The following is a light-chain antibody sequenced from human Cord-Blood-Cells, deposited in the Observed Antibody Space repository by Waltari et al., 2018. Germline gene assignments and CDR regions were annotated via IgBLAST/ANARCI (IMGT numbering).Light chain of an antibody. Sequence: DNQMTQSPSSLSASVGNRVTITCRASQGISNSLAWYQQKPGKAPKLLLYAASRLESGVPSRFSGSGSGTDYTLTISSLQPEDFATYYCQQYYSTPWTFGQGTKVEIK. V-gene: IGKV1-NL1*01. CDR3: QQYYSTPWT. CDR1: QGISNS. CDR2: AAS. J-gene: IGKJ1*01.